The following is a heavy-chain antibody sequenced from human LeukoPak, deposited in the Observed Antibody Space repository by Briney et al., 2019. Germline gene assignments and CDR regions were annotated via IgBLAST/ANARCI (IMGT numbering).Heavy chain of an antibody. CDR2: LYYSGST. CDR1: GGSISSNSYF. D-gene: IGHD3-10*01. CDR3: ARDRISIVRGVIKGNWFDP. V-gene: IGHV4-39*07. J-gene: IGHJ5*02. Sequence: SETLSLTCSVSGGSISSNSYFWGWIRQPPGKGLEWIGSLYYSGSTRYNPSLKSRLTISVDTSKNRFSLKLSSVTAADTAVYYCARDRISIVRGVIKGNWFDPWGQGTLVTVSS.